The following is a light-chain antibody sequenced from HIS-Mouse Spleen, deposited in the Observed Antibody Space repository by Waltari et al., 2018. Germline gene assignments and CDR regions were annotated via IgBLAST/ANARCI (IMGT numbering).Light chain of an antibody. J-gene: IGLJ2*01. V-gene: IGLV2-23*01. CDR3: CSYAGSSTLV. CDR1: SSDVGSYNL. Sequence: QSALTQPASVSGSPGQSITISCTGTSSDVGSYNLVSWYQQHPGKAPKLMIYEGSKRPSGVSNLLSGSKSGNTASLTISGLQAEDEADYYCCSYAGSSTLVFGGGTKLTVL. CDR2: EGS.